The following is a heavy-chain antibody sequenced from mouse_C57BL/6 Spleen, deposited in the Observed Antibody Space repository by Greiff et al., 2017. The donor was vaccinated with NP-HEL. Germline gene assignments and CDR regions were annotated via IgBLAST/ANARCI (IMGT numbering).Heavy chain of an antibody. J-gene: IGHJ2*01. D-gene: IGHD2-12*01. CDR3: ARALRRGCYYFDY. V-gene: IGHV1-80*01. CDR2: IYPGDGDT. Sequence: QVQLKEPGAELVKPGASVKISCKASGYAFSSYWMNWVKQRPGQGLEWIGQIYPGDGDTNYNGKFKGKATLTADKSSSTAYMQLSSLTSEDSAVYLCARALRRGCYYFDYWGQGTTLTVSS. CDR1: GYAFSSYW.